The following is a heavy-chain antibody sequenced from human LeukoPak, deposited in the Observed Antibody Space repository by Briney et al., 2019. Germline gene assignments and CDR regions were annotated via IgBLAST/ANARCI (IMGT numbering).Heavy chain of an antibody. Sequence: PSETLSLTCAVSGGSISRSNWWSWVRQPPGKGLEWIAEIYHSGSINYNPSLRSRVTISVDTSKNHFSLKLSSVTAADTAVYYCARRGGQWLKLAWFDPWAREPWSPSPQ. CDR2: IYHSGSI. D-gene: IGHD6-19*01. J-gene: IGHJ5*02. V-gene: IGHV4-4*02. CDR1: GGSISRSNW. CDR3: ARRGGQWLKLAWFDP.